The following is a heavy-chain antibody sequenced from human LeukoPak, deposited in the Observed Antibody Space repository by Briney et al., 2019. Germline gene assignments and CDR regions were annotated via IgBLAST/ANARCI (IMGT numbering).Heavy chain of an antibody. J-gene: IGHJ4*02. CDR3: AKGPIAVAGSGYFDY. D-gene: IGHD6-19*01. Sequence: PGGSLRLSCAASGFTFSNYAMTWVRQAPGKGLEWVSTISGSGGSTYYADSVKGRFTISRDSSKNTLYLQMNSLRAEDTAVYYCAKGPIAVAGSGYFDYWGQGTLVTVSS. CDR1: GFTFSNYA. CDR2: ISGSGGST. V-gene: IGHV3-23*01.